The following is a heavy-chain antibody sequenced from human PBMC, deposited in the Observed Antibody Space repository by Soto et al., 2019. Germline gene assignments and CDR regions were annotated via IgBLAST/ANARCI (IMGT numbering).Heavy chain of an antibody. CDR3: AKGILWFGELFDAFDI. CDR1: GFTFSSYA. J-gene: IGHJ3*02. CDR2: ISYDGSNK. Sequence: GGSLRLSCAASGFTFSSYAMHWVRQAPGKGLEWVAVISYDGSNKYYADSVKGRFTISRDNSKNTLYLQMNSLRAEDTAVYYCAKGILWFGELFDAFDIWGQGTMVTVSS. D-gene: IGHD3-10*01. V-gene: IGHV3-30-3*01.